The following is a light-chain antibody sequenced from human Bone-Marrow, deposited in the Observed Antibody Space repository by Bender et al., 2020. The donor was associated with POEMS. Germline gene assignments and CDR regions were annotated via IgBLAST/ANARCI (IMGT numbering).Light chain of an antibody. Sequence: QSALTQPASVSGSPGQSITISCTGASSDVGVYTLVSWYQQHPGKAPKLMIYEGSERPSGVSPRFSGSKSGNTASLTISGLQAEDEADYSCCAYAGDSIVLFGGGTKLTVL. CDR2: EGS. J-gene: IGLJ2*01. CDR1: SSDVGVYTL. CDR3: CAYAGDSIVL. V-gene: IGLV2-23*03.